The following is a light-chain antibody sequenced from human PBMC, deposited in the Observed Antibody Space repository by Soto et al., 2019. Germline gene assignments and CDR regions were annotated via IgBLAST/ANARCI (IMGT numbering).Light chain of an antibody. CDR1: QSVSSTY. CDR2: GAS. V-gene: IGKV3-20*01. CDR3: QQFGTIPFT. J-gene: IGKJ3*01. Sequence: EIVLTQSPGTLSLSPGERATLSCRASQSVSSTYLGWYQQKPGQAPRLLISGASNRATGIPDRFSGSGSETDFTLTISRLAPDDFAVYYCQQFGTIPFTFGPGTKVDV.